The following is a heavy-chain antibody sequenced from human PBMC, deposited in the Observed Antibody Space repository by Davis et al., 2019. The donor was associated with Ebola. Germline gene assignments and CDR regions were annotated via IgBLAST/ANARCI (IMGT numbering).Heavy chain of an antibody. V-gene: IGHV3-23*01. J-gene: IGHJ6*04. CDR2: LGTSADT. CDR1: GFIFSTYV. D-gene: IGHD5-18*01. Sequence: GESLKISCSASGFIFSTYVMSWVRQAPGKGLEWVSTLGTSADTYYADSVKGRFTIPRDNSKNTLYLQMNSLRAEDTAVYYCSREVRGGFSPMDLWGTGTTVTVSS. CDR3: SREVRGGFSPMDL.